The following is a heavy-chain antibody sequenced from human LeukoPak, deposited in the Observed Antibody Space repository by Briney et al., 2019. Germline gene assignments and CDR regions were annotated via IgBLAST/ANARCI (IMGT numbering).Heavy chain of an antibody. J-gene: IGHJ4*02. Sequence: GGSLRLSCAASGFTFSSYEMNWVRQAPGKGLEWVSYIGSSGSTIYYADSVKGRFTMSRDNAKNSLYLQMNSLRAEDTAVYYCALRYQYPSFDYWGQGTLVTVSS. CDR1: GFTFSSYE. CDR3: ALRYQYPSFDY. V-gene: IGHV3-48*03. CDR2: IGSSGSTI. D-gene: IGHD3-16*02.